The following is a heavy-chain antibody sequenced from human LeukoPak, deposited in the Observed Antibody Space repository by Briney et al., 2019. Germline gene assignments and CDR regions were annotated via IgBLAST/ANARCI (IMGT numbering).Heavy chain of an antibody. CDR2: ISGSDYTT. J-gene: IGHJ4*02. CDR1: GFTFSSYG. CDR3: ARSVSSRFTSPRRPYYFDS. Sequence: GGSLRLSCAASGFTFSSYGMTWVRQAPGKGLEWVSGISGSDYTTYYADSVKGRFTISRDNSKNTLYLQMNSLRAEDTAVYYCARSVSSRFTSPRRPYYFDSWGQGTLVTVSS. D-gene: IGHD2-2*01. V-gene: IGHV3-23*01.